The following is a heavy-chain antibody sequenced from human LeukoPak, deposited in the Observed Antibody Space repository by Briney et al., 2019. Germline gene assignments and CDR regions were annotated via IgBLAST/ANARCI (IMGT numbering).Heavy chain of an antibody. CDR1: GFTFSSYS. J-gene: IGHJ2*01. V-gene: IGHV3-23*01. CDR3: AKVDSFWYFDL. D-gene: IGHD3-9*01. CDR2: IGGSGGST. Sequence: PGGSLRLSCAASGFTFSSYSMNWVRQAPGKGLEWVSAIGGSGGSTYYADSVKGRFTVSRDNSKNTFFVQMNSLRADDTAVYYCAKVDSFWYFDLWGRGTLVTVSS.